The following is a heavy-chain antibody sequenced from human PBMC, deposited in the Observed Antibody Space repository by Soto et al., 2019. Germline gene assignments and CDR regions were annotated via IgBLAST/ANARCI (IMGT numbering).Heavy chain of an antibody. CDR2: IDLSGGTT. Sequence: EVQLLESGGGLVQPGGSLRLSCAASGLTFNNYAMTWVRQAPGKGLEWVSAIDLSGGTTYYADSVKGRFTISRDNSKNTVFMAKHQLNIQGKGENYGSDWFRGHYYYYSYGMDVWGQGTTVTVSS. V-gene: IGHV3-23*01. CDR1: GLTFNNYA. D-gene: IGHD3-10*01. J-gene: IGHJ6*02. CDR3: SDWFRGHYYYYSYGMDV.